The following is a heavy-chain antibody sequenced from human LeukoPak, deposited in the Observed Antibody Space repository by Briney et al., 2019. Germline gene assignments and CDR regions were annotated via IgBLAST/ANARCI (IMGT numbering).Heavy chain of an antibody. D-gene: IGHD3-3*01. CDR2: IYPGDSDT. V-gene: IGHV5-51*01. J-gene: IGHJ5*02. CDR1: GYSFTSYW. Sequence: GESLKISCKGSGYSFTSYWIGWVRQMPGKGLEWMGIIYPGDSDTRHSPSFQGQVTISADKSISTAYLQWSSLKASDTAMYYCARQRRAYYDFWSGYHDCWFDPWGQGTLVTVSS. CDR3: ARQRRAYYDFWSGYHDCWFDP.